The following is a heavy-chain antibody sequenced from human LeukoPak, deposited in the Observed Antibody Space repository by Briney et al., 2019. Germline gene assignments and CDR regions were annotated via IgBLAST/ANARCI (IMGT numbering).Heavy chain of an antibody. J-gene: IGHJ3*02. V-gene: IGHV4-59*08. CDR2: IYYSGST. Sequence: SETLSLTCTVSGGSISSYYWSWIRQPPGKGLEWIGYIYYSGSTNYNPSLKSRVTISVDTSKNQFSLKLSSVTAADTAVYYCARYAPGYSSSWYGVEAFDIWGQGTMVTVSS. CDR1: GGSISSYY. D-gene: IGHD6-13*01. CDR3: ARYAPGYSSSWYGVEAFDI.